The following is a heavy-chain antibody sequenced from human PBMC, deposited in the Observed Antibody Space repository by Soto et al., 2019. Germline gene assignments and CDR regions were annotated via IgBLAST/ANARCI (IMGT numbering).Heavy chain of an antibody. Sequence: GASVKVSCKASGGTFSSYAISWVRQAPGQGLEWMGGIIPIFGTANYAQKFQGRVTITADESTSTAYMELSSLRSEDTAVYYCARGLPGSYYEAAYYYYGMDVWGQGTTVTVSS. CDR3: ARGLPGSYYEAAYYYYGMDV. CDR2: IIPIFGTA. D-gene: IGHD1-26*01. V-gene: IGHV1-69*13. CDR1: GGTFSSYA. J-gene: IGHJ6*02.